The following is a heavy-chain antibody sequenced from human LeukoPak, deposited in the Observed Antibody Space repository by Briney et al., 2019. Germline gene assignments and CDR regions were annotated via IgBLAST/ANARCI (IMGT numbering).Heavy chain of an antibody. CDR2: IIPHSGGT. V-gene: IGHV1-2*02. CDR1: GYTFTDYY. D-gene: IGHD3-10*01. J-gene: IGHJ4*02. Sequence: ASVKVSCKASGYTFTDYYVHWVRQAPGQGLEWMGWIIPHSGGTYYAERFQGRVIMTRDTPISTAYLEVSRLRSDDTAVYYCARFGAAPVAHYWGQGTLVTVSS. CDR3: ARFGAAPVAHY.